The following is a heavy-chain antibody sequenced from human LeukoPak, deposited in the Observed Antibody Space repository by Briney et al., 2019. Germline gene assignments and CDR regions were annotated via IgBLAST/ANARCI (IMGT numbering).Heavy chain of an antibody. CDR2: INHSGST. CDR3: ARIMAPRIAAAGIFDY. Sequence: SETLSLTCAVYGGSFSGYYWSWIRQPPGKGLEWIGEINHSGSTNYNPSLKSRATISVDTSKNQFPLKLSSVTAADTAVYYCARIMAPRIAAAGIFDYWGQGTLVTVSS. J-gene: IGHJ4*02. CDR1: GGSFSGYY. V-gene: IGHV4-34*01. D-gene: IGHD6-13*01.